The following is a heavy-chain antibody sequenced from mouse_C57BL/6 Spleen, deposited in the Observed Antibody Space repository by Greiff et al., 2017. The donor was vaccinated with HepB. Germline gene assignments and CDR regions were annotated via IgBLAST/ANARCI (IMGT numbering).Heavy chain of an antibody. D-gene: IGHD2-4*01. CDR2: IYPGDGDT. CDR1: GYAFSSYW. CDR3: ARYDYDEGFAY. J-gene: IGHJ3*01. V-gene: IGHV1-80*01. Sequence: QVHVKQSGAELVKPGASVKISCKASGYAFSSYWMNWVKQRPGKGREWIGQIYPGDGDTNYNGKFKGKATLTADKSSSTAYMQLSSLTSEDSAVYFCARYDYDEGFAYWGQGTLVTVSA.